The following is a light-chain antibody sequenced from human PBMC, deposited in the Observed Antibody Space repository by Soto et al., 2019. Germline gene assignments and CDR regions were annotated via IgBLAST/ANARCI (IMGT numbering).Light chain of an antibody. J-gene: IGKJ1*01. Sequence: DIVMTQSPDSLAVSLGERATINCKSSQSVLFSSNNKNYLAWHQQKPGQPPKLLIYWASTRESGVPDRFSGSGSGTDFTLTISSLQAEDVAVYYCQQYYDDLWTFGQGTKVEIK. CDR3: QQYYDDLWT. CDR1: QSVLFSSNNKNY. CDR2: WAS. V-gene: IGKV4-1*01.